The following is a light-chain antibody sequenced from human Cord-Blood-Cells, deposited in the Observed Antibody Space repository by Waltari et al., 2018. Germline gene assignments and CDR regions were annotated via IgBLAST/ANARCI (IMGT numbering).Light chain of an antibody. CDR1: SSDVGSYNL. CDR2: EGS. Sequence: QSALTQPASVSGSPGQSITISCTGTSSDVGSYNLVSWYQQHPGKAPKLMIYEGSKRPSGVSNPFSGSKSVNTASLTISGLQAEDEADYYCCSYAGSSTLVFGGGTKLTVL. V-gene: IGLV2-23*01. CDR3: CSYAGSSTLV. J-gene: IGLJ2*01.